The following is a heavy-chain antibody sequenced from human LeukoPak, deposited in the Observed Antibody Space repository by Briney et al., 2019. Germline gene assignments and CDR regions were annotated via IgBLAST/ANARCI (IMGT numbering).Heavy chain of an antibody. CDR2: ISGSGGST. D-gene: IGHD6-13*01. Sequence: PGGSLRVSCAATGFTSVNYAMSWVRQAPGKGLEWVSAISGSGGSTYYADSVKGRFTISRDNSKNTLHLQMNSLRAEDTAVYYCAGGWYEYWGQGTLVTVSS. CDR3: AGGWYEY. V-gene: IGHV3-23*01. CDR1: GFTSVNYA. J-gene: IGHJ4*02.